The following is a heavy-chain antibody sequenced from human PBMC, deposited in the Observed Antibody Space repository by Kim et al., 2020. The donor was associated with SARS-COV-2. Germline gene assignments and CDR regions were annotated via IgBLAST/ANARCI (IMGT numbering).Heavy chain of an antibody. CDR3: EVDTNWSFDN. V-gene: IGHV3-30*02. D-gene: IGHD5-18*01. CDR1: GFTFSNYG. CDR2: MRSDGSGT. Sequence: GGSLRLSCAASGFTFSNYGRHWVRQAPGKGLGWGALMRSDGSGTYYADYVKGRFTISRDNSKNTLYLQMNSLRAEDTAVYRCEVDTNWSFDNWGQGTLVTVSS. J-gene: IGHJ4*02.